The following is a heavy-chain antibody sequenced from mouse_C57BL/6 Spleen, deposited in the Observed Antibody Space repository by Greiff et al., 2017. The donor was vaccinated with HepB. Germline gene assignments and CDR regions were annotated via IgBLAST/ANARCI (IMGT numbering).Heavy chain of an antibody. Sequence: VQLQQSGAELVRPGASVKLSCKASGYTFTSYGISWVKQRTGQGLEWIGEIYPRSGNTYYNEKFKGKATLTADKSSSTAYMELRSLTSEDSAVYFCAYYGSSYDGYFDYWGQGTTLTVSS. CDR2: IYPRSGNT. CDR3: AYYGSSYDGYFDY. V-gene: IGHV1-81*01. J-gene: IGHJ2*01. D-gene: IGHD1-1*01. CDR1: GYTFTSYG.